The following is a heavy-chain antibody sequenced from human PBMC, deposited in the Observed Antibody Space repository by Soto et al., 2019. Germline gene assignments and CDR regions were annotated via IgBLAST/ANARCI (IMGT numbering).Heavy chain of an antibody. D-gene: IGHD5-12*01. CDR2: ISSSSSYI. J-gene: IGHJ4*02. CDR1: GFTISSYR. V-gene: IGHV3-21*01. Sequence: PGGSLRLSCAASGFTISSYRMNWVRQAPGKGLEWVSSISSSSSYIYYADSVKGRFTISRDNAKNSLYLQMNSLRAEDTAVYYCARFHRRGYSFPVDYLGQGTLVTVSS. CDR3: ARFHRRGYSFPVDY.